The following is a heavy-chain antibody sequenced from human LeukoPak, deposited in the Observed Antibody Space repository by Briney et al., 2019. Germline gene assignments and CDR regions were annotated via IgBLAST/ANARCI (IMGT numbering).Heavy chain of an antibody. CDR1: GGSISTYC. CDR3: ARGIVGATGQYYFDY. Sequence: SETLSLTCTVSGGSISTYCWSWIRQPAGKGLEWIGHICTSGSTNYNPSLKSRVTMSVDTSNNEFSLKLNSVTAADTAVYYCARGIVGATGQYYFDYWGQGTLVTVSS. J-gene: IGHJ4*02. CDR2: ICTSGST. D-gene: IGHD1-26*01. V-gene: IGHV4-4*07.